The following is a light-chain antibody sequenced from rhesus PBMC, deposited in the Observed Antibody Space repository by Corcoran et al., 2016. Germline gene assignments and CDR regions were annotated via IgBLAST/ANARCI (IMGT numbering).Light chain of an antibody. CDR3: QHGYGTPYS. CDR2: KAS. CDR1: ENVNNY. Sequence: DIQMTQSPSSLSASVGDRVTITCRASENVNNYLNWYQQKLGKAPKLLIYKASPLQSGVPSRFSGSGSGTDYTFTISSLQPEDVATYYCQHGYGTPYSFGQGTKVEIK. J-gene: IGKJ2*01. V-gene: IGKV1-74*01.